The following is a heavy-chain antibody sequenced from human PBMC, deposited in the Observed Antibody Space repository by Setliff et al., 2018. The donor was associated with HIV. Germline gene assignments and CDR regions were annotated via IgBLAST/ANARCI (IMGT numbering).Heavy chain of an antibody. CDR2: IRSKAYGGTT. CDR3: ARDDFEY. CDR1: GFEFQPYI. J-gene: IGHJ4*02. V-gene: IGHV3-49*02. Sequence: PGGSLRLSCVASGFEFQPYILHWVRQAPGKGPEWVGSIRSKAYGGTTEYAASVKGRFTISRDDSKRIAYLQMNSLKTEDTAVYYCARDDFEYWGQGTLVTVSS.